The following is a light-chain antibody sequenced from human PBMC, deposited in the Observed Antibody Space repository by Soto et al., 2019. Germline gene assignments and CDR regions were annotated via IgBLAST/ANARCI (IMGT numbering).Light chain of an antibody. J-gene: IGLJ3*02. CDR1: SSNIGADYD. CDR2: AST. Sequence: QSVLTQPPSMSGAPGQRVVIPCTGSSSNIGADYDVFWYQQLPGTAPKLLIYASTNRPSDVPDRFSGYKSGTSASLAITGLQPEDGADYYCQSYDTSLNVLMFGLGTKVTVL. V-gene: IGLV1-40*01. CDR3: QSYDTSLNVLM.